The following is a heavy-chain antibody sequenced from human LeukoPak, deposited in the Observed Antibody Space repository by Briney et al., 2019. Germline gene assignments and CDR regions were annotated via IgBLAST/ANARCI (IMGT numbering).Heavy chain of an antibody. V-gene: IGHV1-18*01. D-gene: IGHD2-21*01. CDR1: GYTFTSYG. Sequence: ASVKVSCKASGYTFTSYGISWVRQAPGQGLEWMGWISAYNDNTNYAQKLQGRVTMATDTSTSTAYMELRSLISDDTAVYYCGRVLVKPLGGYFQDDYWGQGTLVTVSS. J-gene: IGHJ4*02. CDR2: ISAYNDNT. CDR3: GRVLVKPLGGYFQDDY.